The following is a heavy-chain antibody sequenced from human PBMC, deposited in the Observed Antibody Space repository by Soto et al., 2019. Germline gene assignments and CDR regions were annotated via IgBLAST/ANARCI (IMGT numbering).Heavy chain of an antibody. V-gene: IGHV3-48*02. J-gene: IGHJ3*02. CDR3: ARGRYSSAFDAFDI. CDR2: ISSSSSTI. D-gene: IGHD6-19*01. CDR1: EFIFSSYS. Sequence: EVQLVESGGGFVQSGGSLRLSCAASEFIFSSYSMNWVRQAPGKGLEWVSYISSSSSTIYYTDSVKGRFTISRDNGKNSLYLQMTSLRDEDTAVYYCARGRYSSAFDAFDIWGQGTVVTVSS.